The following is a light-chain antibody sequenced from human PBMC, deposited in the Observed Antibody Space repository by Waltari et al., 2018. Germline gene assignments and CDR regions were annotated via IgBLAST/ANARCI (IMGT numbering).Light chain of an antibody. V-gene: IGKV3-15*01. Sequence: EIVMTQSPATVSVFPGERATLAGRARQSISSNLAWYQHKPGQAPRLLIYGASTRATGIPARFSGSGSGTEFTLTSSSLQSEDFAVYFCQQYDNWLGTFGQGTKVEIK. J-gene: IGKJ1*01. CDR2: GAS. CDR1: QSISSN. CDR3: QQYDNWLGT.